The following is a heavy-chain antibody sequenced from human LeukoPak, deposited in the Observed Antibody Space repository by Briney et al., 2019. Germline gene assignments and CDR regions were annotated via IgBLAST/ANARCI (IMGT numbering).Heavy chain of an antibody. Sequence: SETLSLTCTVSGGSISSSSYYCGWIRQPPGKGLEWIGCIYYSGSTHYNPSLKCRVTISVDTSKNQCSLKLSSVTAADTAVYYCASDRSGYFDLGGEGTLVRVS. CDR1: GGSISSSSYY. CDR3: ASDRSGYFDL. V-gene: IGHV4-39*01. J-gene: IGHJ4*02. CDR2: IYYSGST. D-gene: IGHD3-3*01.